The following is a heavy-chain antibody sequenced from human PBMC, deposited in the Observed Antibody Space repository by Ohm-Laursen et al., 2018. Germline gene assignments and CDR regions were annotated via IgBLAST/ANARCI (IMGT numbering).Heavy chain of an antibody. Sequence: SLRLSCTASGFTVSSNYMSWVRQAPGKGLEWVSVISGRGGITYYADSVKGRFTISRDNSKNTLFLQMNSLRAEDTAVYYCAKEDASDYSLDCWGQGTLVAVSS. V-gene: IGHV3-23*01. D-gene: IGHD4-11*01. CDR3: AKEDASDYSLDC. CDR1: GFTVSSNY. CDR2: ISGRGGIT. J-gene: IGHJ4*02.